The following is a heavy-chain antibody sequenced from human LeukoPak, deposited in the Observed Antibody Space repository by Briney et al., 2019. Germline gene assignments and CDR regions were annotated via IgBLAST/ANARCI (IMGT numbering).Heavy chain of an antibody. D-gene: IGHD3-3*01. J-gene: IGHJ6*03. V-gene: IGHV3-23*01. CDR1: GFTFRSYA. Sequence: PGGSLRLSCAASGFTFRSYAMSWVRQAPGKGLEWVSAISDSAGSTYYAGSVKGRFTISRDNSKNTLYLQMSSLRAEDTAVYYCARLLSQQYSVWSGSYKTYYYYYMDVWGKGTTVTVSS. CDR2: ISDSAGST. CDR3: ARLLSQQYSVWSGSYKTYYYYYMDV.